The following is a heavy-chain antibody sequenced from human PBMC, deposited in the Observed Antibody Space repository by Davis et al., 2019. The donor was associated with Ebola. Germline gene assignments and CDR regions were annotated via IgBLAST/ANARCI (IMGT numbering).Heavy chain of an antibody. Sequence: ASVKVSCKASGYTFTSYDINWVRQATGQGLEWMGWMNPNSGNTGYAQKFQGRVTMTTDTSTSTAYMELRSLRSADTAVYFCASQAGAMEKLFDYWGQGTLVTVSS. CDR2: MNPNSGNT. CDR1: GYTFTSYD. V-gene: IGHV1-8*01. D-gene: IGHD2-2*01. CDR3: ASQAGAMEKLFDY. J-gene: IGHJ4*02.